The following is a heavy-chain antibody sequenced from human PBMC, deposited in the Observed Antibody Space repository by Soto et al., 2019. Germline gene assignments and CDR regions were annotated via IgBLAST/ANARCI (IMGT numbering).Heavy chain of an antibody. CDR3: ARVRHCSGNSCHYYFHMDV. CDR2: IIPIPDMA. V-gene: IGHV1-69*02. Sequence: QAQLVQSGAEVKKPGSSVKVSCKAPGGTFSSYTISWVRQAPGQGLEWMGRIIPIPDMADYAHKFQGRVTITADTSTGTAYMELSSLRSEDTAVNYCARVRHCSGNSCHYYFHMDVWGQGTTVTVSS. D-gene: IGHD2-15*01. J-gene: IGHJ6*03. CDR1: GGTFSSYT.